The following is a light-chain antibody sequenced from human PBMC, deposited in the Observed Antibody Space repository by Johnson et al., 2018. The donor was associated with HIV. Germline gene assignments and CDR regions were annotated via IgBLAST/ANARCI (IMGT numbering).Light chain of an antibody. Sequence: QSVLTQPPSVSAAPGQKVTISCYGSSSNIGNNYVSWYQQLPGTAPKLLIYDNNKRPSGIPDRFSGSKSGTSATLGITGLQNGDEADYYCGTWDSSRRAYVFGTGTKVTVV. CDR3: GTWDSSRRAYV. V-gene: IGLV1-51*01. CDR2: DNN. J-gene: IGLJ1*01. CDR1: SSNIGNNY.